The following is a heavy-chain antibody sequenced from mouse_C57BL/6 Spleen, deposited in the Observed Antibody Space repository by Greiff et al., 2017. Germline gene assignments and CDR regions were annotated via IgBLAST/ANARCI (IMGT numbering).Heavy chain of an antibody. V-gene: IGHV2-2*01. CDR1: GFSLTSYG. J-gene: IGHJ4*01. D-gene: IGHD1-1*01. CDR2: VWSGGST. CDR3: ARTGTTVERDAMDY. Sequence: VQLQQSGPGLVQPSQSLSITCTVSGFSLTSYGVHWVRQSPGKGLEWLGVVWSGGSTDYNAAFISRLSISKDNSKSQVFFKMNSLQADDTAIYYCARTGTTVERDAMDYWGQGTSVTVSA.